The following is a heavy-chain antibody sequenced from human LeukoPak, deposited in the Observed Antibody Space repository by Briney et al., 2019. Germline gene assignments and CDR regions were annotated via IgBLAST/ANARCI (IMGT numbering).Heavy chain of an antibody. CDR2: TYYRSKWYN. D-gene: IGHD1-26*01. Sequence: PSQTLSLTCAISVDSVSSNSAAWNWIRQSPSRGLEWLGRTYYRSKWYNEYVVSVKSRITINADTSKEQFSLQLGSMTPEDTAVYYCARGVGHIHGVYYFDYWGQGILVTVPS. V-gene: IGHV6-1*01. CDR3: ARGVGHIHGVYYFDY. CDR1: VDSVSSNSAA. J-gene: IGHJ4*02.